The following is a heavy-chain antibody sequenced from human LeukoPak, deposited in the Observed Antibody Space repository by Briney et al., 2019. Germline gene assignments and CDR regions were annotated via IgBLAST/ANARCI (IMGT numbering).Heavy chain of an antibody. CDR1: GYTFAGYY. CDR3: ARVGSSGYDLYFDY. V-gene: IGHV1-2*02. D-gene: IGHD5-12*01. J-gene: IGHJ4*02. Sequence: ASVKVSCKASGYTFAGYYMHWVRQAPGQGLEWMGWINPNSGGTNYAQKFQGRVTMTRDTSISTAYMELSRLRSDDTAVYYCARVGSSGYDLYFDYWGQGTLVTVSS. CDR2: INPNSGGT.